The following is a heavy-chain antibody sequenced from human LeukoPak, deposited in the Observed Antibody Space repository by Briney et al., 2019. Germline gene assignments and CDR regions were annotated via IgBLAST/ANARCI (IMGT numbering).Heavy chain of an antibody. J-gene: IGHJ4*02. CDR2: ITTSDGNT. CDR3: AKDGGLWVSAHWGDS. CDR1: EFTFSSYT. Sequence: GGSLRLSCAASEFTFSSYTMSWVRQAPGKGLEWVSTITTSDGNTYYADSVKGRFTVSRDNSKNTLFLQMNSLRAEDTAVYYCAKDGGLWVSAHWGDSWGRGTLVTVSS. D-gene: IGHD7-27*01. V-gene: IGHV3-23*01.